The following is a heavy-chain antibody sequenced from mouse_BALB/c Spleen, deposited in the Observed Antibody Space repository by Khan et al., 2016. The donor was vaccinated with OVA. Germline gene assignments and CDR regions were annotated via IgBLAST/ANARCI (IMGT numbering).Heavy chain of an antibody. V-gene: IGHV9-3-1*01. J-gene: IGHJ4*01. Sequence: QIQLVQSGPELKKPGETVKISCKASGYSFTNYGMNWVKQAPGKGLKWMGWINTYTGEPTYADDFKGRFAFSLETSASTSYLQFNNLKNEDTATYFCASPPDFSYVMNYWGQGTTVTVSS. CDR2: INTYTGEP. CDR3: ASPPDFSYVMNY. CDR1: GYSFTNYG.